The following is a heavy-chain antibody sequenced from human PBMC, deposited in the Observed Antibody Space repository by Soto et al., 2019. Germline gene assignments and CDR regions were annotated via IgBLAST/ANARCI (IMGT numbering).Heavy chain of an antibody. D-gene: IGHD2-21*02. V-gene: IGHV1-18*01. Sequence: GASVKVSCKASGYTFTSYGISWVRQAPGQGLEWMGWISAYNGNTNYAQKLQGRVTMTTDTSTSTAYMELRSLRSDDTAVYYCARDKSPNVVVTAILTWGQGTLVTVSS. CDR2: ISAYNGNT. CDR3: ARDKSPNVVVTAILT. J-gene: IGHJ5*02. CDR1: GYTFTSYG.